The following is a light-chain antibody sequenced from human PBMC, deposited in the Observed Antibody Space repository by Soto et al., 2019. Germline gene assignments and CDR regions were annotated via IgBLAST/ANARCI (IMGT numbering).Light chain of an antibody. CDR3: SSFISSNINWV. CDR2: EVS. J-gene: IGLJ3*02. Sequence: QSALTQPASVSGSPGQSITISCTGTSSDVGDNKYVSWYQHHPGKAPRLMIYEVSNRPSGVSNRFSGSKSGNTASLTISGLQAEDEADYYCSSFISSNINWVFGGGTKLTVL. CDR1: SSDVGDNKY. V-gene: IGLV2-14*01.